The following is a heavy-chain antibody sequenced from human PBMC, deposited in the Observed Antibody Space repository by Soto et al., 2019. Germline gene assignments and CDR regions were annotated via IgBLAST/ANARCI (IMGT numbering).Heavy chain of an antibody. D-gene: IGHD5-18*01. CDR1: GFTFNNYA. Sequence: HPGGSLRLSCAASGFTFNNYAMHWVRQAPGKGLEWVAFISYDGSSKYYADSVTGRFTISRDNSRNTLYLQMNSLRAEDTAVYYCARGDGYIYGNTFDSWGQGTLVTVSS. CDR3: ARGDGYIYGNTFDS. V-gene: IGHV3-30-3*01. J-gene: IGHJ4*02. CDR2: ISYDGSSK.